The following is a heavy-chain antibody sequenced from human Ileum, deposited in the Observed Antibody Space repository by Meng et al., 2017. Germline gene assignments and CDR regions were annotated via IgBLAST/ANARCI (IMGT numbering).Heavy chain of an antibody. CDR3: ARYGGSGSYWHFDP. CDR2: IHHSGST. V-gene: IGHV4-34*01. CDR1: GGSFSGYY. J-gene: IGHJ2*01. Sequence: QVQLQQWGAGLLKPSETLSLTGAVYGGSFSGYYWTWIRQPPGKGLEWIGEIHHSGSTNYNLSLKSRVTMSIDTSKIQFSLELSSVTAADAAVYYCARYGGSGSYWHFDPWGRGTLVTVSS. D-gene: IGHD3-10*01.